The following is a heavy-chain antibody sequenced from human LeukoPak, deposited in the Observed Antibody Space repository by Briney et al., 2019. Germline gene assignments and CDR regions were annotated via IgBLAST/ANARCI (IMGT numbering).Heavy chain of an antibody. CDR3: AKRLLQLSLIGLGY. J-gene: IGHJ4*02. CDR2: ISYDGSNK. D-gene: IGHD5-18*01. CDR1: GFTFSSYG. Sequence: GGSLRLSCAASGFTFSSYGMHWVRQAPGKGLEWVAVISYDGSNKYYADSVKGRFTISRDNSKNTLYLQMNSLRAEDTAVYYCAKRLLQLSLIGLGYWGPGTLVTVSS. V-gene: IGHV3-30*18.